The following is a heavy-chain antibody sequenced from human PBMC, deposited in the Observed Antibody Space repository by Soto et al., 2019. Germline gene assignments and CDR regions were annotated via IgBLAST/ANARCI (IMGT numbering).Heavy chain of an antibody. D-gene: IGHD6-6*01. V-gene: IGHV3-30*18. CDR3: AKDEYQLVRHYYYGMDV. CDR1: GFTFSSYG. J-gene: IGHJ6*02. Sequence: GGTLRLSCAASGFTFSSYGMHWVRQAPGKGLEWVAVISYDGSNKYYADSVKGRFTISRDNSKNTLYLQMNSLRAEDTAVYYCAKDEYQLVRHYYYGMDVWGQGTTVTVSS. CDR2: ISYDGSNK.